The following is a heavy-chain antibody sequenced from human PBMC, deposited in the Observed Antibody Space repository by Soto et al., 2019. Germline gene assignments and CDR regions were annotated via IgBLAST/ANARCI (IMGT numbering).Heavy chain of an antibody. V-gene: IGHV2-5*02. CDR2: IYWDDDK. Sequence: QITLKESGPTLVKPTQTLALTCTVSGFSLSTSGVGVGWIRQPPGKALEWLALIYWDDDKRYSPSLKSRLTLTRHTSQNLVVLTMPNMDPVDTCTYYCAHHLRYYANRAYLYWYFDVWGRGTLVTVSS. J-gene: IGHJ2*01. CDR1: GFSLSTSGVG. CDR3: AHHLRYYANRAYLYWYFDV. D-gene: IGHD3-22*01.